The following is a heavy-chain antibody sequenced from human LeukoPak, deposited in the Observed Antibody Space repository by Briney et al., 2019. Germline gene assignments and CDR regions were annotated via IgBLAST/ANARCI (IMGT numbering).Heavy chain of an antibody. CDR1: GATFTIYA. V-gene: IGHV1-46*01. CDR3: ARVSQDSRCYKHDSDY. CDR2: ITPSGGSA. D-gene: IGHD3-22*01. J-gene: IGHJ4*02. Sequence: VASVTVSFTASGATFTIYAISWVRHAPRQGLEWVGIITPSGGSATYAQTFQGRVTMTRDTSTSTVYMELSSLRSDDTAVYFCARVSQDSRCYKHDSDYWGQGTLVTVS.